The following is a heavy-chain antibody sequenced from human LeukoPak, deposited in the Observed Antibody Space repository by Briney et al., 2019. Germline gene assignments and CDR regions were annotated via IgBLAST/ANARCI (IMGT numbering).Heavy chain of an antibody. J-gene: IGHJ3*02. Sequence: PGGSLRLSCAASGFTFSSYSMNWVRQAPGKGLEWVSSISGPGAGTYYADSVKGRFTISRDNSKNTLDLQMNSLRAEDTAVYYCAKGLEIYPQLIRDAFDIWGQGTMVTVSS. D-gene: IGHD1-1*01. CDR3: AKGLEIYPQLIRDAFDI. CDR2: ISGPGAGT. CDR1: GFTFSSYS. V-gene: IGHV3-23*01.